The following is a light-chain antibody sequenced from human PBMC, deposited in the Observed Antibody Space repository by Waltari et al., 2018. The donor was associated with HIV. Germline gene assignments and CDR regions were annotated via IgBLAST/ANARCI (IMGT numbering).Light chain of an antibody. CDR1: RSYVGASNH. CDR2: QVS. V-gene: IGLV2-14*01. CDR3: SSYTSSRTWV. J-gene: IGLJ3*02. Sequence: QSSLTHPAPVSWSPGQSTTFPSTGTRSYVGASNHVTWYHHAPGQAPKPVVHQVSNRPSGVSNRISGLKSANTASLTISGLQAEDEGDYYCSSYTSSRTWVFGGGTKLTVL.